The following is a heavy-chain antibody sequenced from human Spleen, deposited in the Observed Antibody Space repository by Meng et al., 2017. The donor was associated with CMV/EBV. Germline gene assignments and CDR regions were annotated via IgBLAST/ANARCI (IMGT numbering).Heavy chain of an antibody. CDR1: GFTCSDYY. CDR3: ARVIAADMDV. V-gene: IGHV3-11*04. Sequence: GGSMRLCCAASGFTCSDYYMSWIRQAPGKGLEWVSYISSSGSTIYYADSVKGRFTISRDNAKNSLYLQMNSLRAEDTAVYYCARVIAADMDVWGQGTTVTVSS. J-gene: IGHJ6*02. CDR2: ISSSGSTI. D-gene: IGHD6-25*01.